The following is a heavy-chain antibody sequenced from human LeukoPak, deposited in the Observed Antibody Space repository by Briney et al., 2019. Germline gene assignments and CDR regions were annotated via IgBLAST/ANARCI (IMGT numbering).Heavy chain of an antibody. CDR1: GFTFSSFG. Sequence: GGSLRLSCVASGFTFSSFGMRWVRQAPGKGLEWVAFIRFDGSNKYYADSVKGRFTISRDNSKNTLYLQMNSLRPEDTAVYYCAKDKNDHGDYYYMDVWGQETTVTVSS. J-gene: IGHJ6*03. V-gene: IGHV3-30*02. CDR3: AKDKNDHGDYYYMDV. CDR2: IRFDGSNK. D-gene: IGHD4-17*01.